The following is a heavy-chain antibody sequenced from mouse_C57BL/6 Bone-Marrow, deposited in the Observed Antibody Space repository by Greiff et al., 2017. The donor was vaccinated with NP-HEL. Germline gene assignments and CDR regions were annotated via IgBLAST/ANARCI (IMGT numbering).Heavy chain of an antibody. CDR1: GFSLTSYG. CDR2: IWSGGST. CDR3: ARKSIITTVVAKVDYYAMDY. J-gene: IGHJ4*01. D-gene: IGHD1-1*01. Sequence: QVQLQQSGPGLVQPSQSLSITCTVSGFSLTSYGVHWVRQSPGKGLEWLGVIWSGGSTDYNAAFISRLSISKDNSKSQVFFKMNSLQADDTAIYYCARKSIITTVVAKVDYYAMDYWGQGTSVTVSS. V-gene: IGHV2-2*01.